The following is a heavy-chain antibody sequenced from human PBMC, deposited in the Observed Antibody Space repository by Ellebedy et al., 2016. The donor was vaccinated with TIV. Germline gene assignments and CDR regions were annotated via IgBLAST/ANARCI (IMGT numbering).Heavy chain of an antibody. CDR3: AREPRGIAVGAEYFQH. J-gene: IGHJ1*01. D-gene: IGHD6-19*01. Sequence: PGGSLRLSCAASGFTFSSYAMSWVRQAPGKGLEWVSAISGSGGSTYYADSVKGRFTISRDNSKNTLYLQMNSLRAEDTAVYYCAREPRGIAVGAEYFQHWGQGTLVTVSS. V-gene: IGHV3-23*01. CDR1: GFTFSSYA. CDR2: ISGSGGST.